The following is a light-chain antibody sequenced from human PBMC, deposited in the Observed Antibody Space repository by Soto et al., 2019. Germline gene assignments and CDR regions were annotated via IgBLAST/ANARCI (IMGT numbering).Light chain of an antibody. CDR2: RNN. Sequence: QPVLTQPPSASGTPGQRVTISCSGSSSNIGSYYVYWYQQLPGTAPKVLIYRNNQRPSGVPDRFSGSKSGTSASLAISGLRSEDEADYYCAAWDDSLSGVVFGGGTKLTVL. J-gene: IGLJ2*01. CDR1: SSNIGSYY. V-gene: IGLV1-47*01. CDR3: AAWDDSLSGVV.